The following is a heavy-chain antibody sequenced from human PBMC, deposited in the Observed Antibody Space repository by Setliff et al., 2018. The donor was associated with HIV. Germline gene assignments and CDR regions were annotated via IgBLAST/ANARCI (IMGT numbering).Heavy chain of an antibody. CDR1: GGSISSTNYF. CDR2: IYYHGST. D-gene: IGHD3-16*01. CDR3: VNPSGAMGDFDS. Sequence: PSETLSLTCTVSGGSISSTNYFWGGIRQPPGKGLEWIGTIYYHGSTYYNTSLKSRVTISIDTSKNQFSLQLTSVTAADTAVYYCVNPSGAMGDFDSWGQGTLVTVSS. V-gene: IGHV4-39*01. J-gene: IGHJ4*02.